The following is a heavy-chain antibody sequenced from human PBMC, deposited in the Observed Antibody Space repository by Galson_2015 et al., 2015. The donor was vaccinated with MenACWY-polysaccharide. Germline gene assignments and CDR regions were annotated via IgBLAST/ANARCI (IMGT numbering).Heavy chain of an antibody. J-gene: IGHJ6*02. CDR2: INQSSSNA. CDR1: GFGFGDYY. CDR3: ARTYCSRTTCYGMDV. D-gene: IGHD2-2*01. Sequence: SLRLSCAASGFGFGDYYMSWIRQTPGKGLEWLSHINQSSSNAYYADSVKGRFTISRDNSENTLYLEMNSLRAEDTAVFYCARTYCSRTTCYGMDVWGQGTTVTVSS. V-gene: IGHV3-11*06.